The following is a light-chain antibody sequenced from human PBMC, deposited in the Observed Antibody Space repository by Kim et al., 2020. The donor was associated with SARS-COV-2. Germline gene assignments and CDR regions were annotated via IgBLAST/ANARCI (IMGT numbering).Light chain of an antibody. CDR2: GKN. Sequence: AVGPTVETTSQGDSLRSYYASWYPQKPGQAPVLVIYGKNNRPSGIPDRFSGSSSGNTASLTITGAQAEDEADYYCNSRDSSGNHVVFGGGTQLTVL. J-gene: IGLJ2*01. CDR1: SLRSYY. V-gene: IGLV3-19*01. CDR3: NSRDSSGNHVV.